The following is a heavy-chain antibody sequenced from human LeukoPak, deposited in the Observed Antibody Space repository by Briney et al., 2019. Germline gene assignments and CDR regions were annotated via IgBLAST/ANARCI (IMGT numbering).Heavy chain of an antibody. CDR1: GYTVTSYY. J-gene: IGHJ6*02. CDR3: ASVYNYGMDV. Sequence: ASVKVSCKASGYTVTSYYMHWVRQAPGQGLEWMGKLNPSGGSTSYAQKFQGRATLTRATSTSTVYMELSSLRSEDTAVYYCASVYNYGMDVWGQGTTVIVSS. CDR2: LNPSGGST. V-gene: IGHV1-46*01.